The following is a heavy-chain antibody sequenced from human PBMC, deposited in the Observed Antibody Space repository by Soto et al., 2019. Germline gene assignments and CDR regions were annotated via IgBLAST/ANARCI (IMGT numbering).Heavy chain of an antibody. Sequence: EVQLLDSGGGWVQPGGSLRLSCVASGFVFSDYAMSWVRQAPGKGLEWVSAISAGGSDTYYADSVKGRFTVSRVTSKNTLDLQMKTLRAEDTAIYYCASVPIWCGSSSCYTEGFDSWGQGTLVTVSS. D-gene: IGHD2-2*01. CDR3: ASVPIWCGSSSCYTEGFDS. V-gene: IGHV3-23*01. CDR2: ISAGGSDT. J-gene: IGHJ4*02. CDR1: GFVFSDYA.